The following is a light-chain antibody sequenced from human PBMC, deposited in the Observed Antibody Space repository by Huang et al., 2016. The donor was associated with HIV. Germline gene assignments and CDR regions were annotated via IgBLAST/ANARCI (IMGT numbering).Light chain of an antibody. CDR1: QNISSW. J-gene: IGKJ1*01. Sequence: DIQMTQSPSTLSAFVGDSLTTTCRASQNISSWLAWYQQKPGKAPRLLIYKISSLESGVPSRFSGSGSGTEFTLTISSLQPDDIGTYYCQYGETFGQGSKVEVK. V-gene: IGKV1-5*03. CDR2: KIS. CDR3: QYGET.